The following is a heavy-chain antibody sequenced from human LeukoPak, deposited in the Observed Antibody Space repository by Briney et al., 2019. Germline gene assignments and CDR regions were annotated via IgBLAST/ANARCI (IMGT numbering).Heavy chain of an antibody. CDR2: LSYDGTNE. Sequence: GRSLRLSCAASGFTFSSYGMHWVRQAPGKGLEWVAVLSYDGTNEYYADSVKGRFTISRDNPKNKVSLQMNSLRAEDTAVYYCAGGEYDFWSGYYLGGLYWGQGTLVTVSS. CDR1: GFTFSSYG. CDR3: AGGEYDFWSGYYLGGLY. J-gene: IGHJ4*02. V-gene: IGHV3-30*03. D-gene: IGHD3-3*01.